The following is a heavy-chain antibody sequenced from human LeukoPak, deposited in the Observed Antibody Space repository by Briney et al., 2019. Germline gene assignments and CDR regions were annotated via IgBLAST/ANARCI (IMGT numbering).Heavy chain of an antibody. CDR1: GGTFSSYT. Sequence: SVKVSCKASGGTFSSYTISWVRQAPGQGLEWMGRIIPILGVANYAQKFQGRVTITADKSTSTAYMELSSLRSEDTAVYYCAREKGYCSSTSCFDAFDIWGQGTMVTVSS. CDR2: IIPILGVA. CDR3: AREKGYCSSTSCFDAFDI. J-gene: IGHJ3*02. V-gene: IGHV1-69*04. D-gene: IGHD2-2*01.